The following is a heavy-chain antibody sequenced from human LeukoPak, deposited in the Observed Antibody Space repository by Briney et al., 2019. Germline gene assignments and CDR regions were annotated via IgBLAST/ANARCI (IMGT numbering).Heavy chain of an antibody. Sequence: GGSLRLSCAASGFMFTSYSMNWVRQAPGKGLEWVAYISSPSTNIYYVDSVKGRFTISRDNAKNSLYLQMNSLRAEDTAVYYCARGGWGTATDYWGQGTLVTVSS. J-gene: IGHJ4*02. CDR1: GFMFTSYS. CDR3: ARGGWGTATDY. V-gene: IGHV3-48*01. D-gene: IGHD1-1*01. CDR2: ISSPSTNI.